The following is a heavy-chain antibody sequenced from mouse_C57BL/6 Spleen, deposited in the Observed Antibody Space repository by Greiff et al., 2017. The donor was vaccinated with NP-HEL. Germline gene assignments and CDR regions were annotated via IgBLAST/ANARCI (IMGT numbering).Heavy chain of an antibody. J-gene: IGHJ4*01. CDR1: GFSLTSYA. Sequence: VMLVESGSGLVAPSQSLSITCTVSGFSLTSYAISWVRQPPGKGLEWLGVICTGGGTNYNSALKSRLSISKDNSKSQVFLKMNSLQTDDTARYYCARNGNYDAMDYWGQGTSVTVSS. CDR2: ICTGGGT. D-gene: IGHD2-1*01. V-gene: IGHV2-9-1*01. CDR3: ARNGNYDAMDY.